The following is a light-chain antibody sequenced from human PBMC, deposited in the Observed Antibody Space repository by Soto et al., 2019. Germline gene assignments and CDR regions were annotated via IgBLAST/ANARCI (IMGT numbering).Light chain of an antibody. CDR3: SSYKTSSSYV. CDR2: DVY. J-gene: IGLJ1*01. V-gene: IGLV2-14*01. Sequence: QSVLTQPASVSGSPGQSITISCTGTSSDVGGFNYVSWYQQHPGKAPKLLIFDVYSRPSGISNRFSGSKSGNTASLTISGLQAEDEADYYCSSYKTSSSYVFGAGTKVTVL. CDR1: SSDVGGFNY.